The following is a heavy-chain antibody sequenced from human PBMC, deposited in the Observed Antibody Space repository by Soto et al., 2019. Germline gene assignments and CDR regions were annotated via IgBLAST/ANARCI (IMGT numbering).Heavy chain of an antibody. CDR2: VTGRASST. J-gene: IGHJ3*02. Sequence: EVRLLESGGGLVQPGGSLRLSCAASGFTFPNYAMSWVRQAPGKGLEWVSVVTGRASSTYYADSVEGRFTISRDNSRNTLFLQMNSLGAEDTAVSYWAKHLTSKKNQRLWADAFHIWGRGTNLTVSS. CDR1: GFTFPNYA. CDR3: AKHLTSKKNQRLWADAFHI. D-gene: IGHD2-2*01. V-gene: IGHV3-23*01.